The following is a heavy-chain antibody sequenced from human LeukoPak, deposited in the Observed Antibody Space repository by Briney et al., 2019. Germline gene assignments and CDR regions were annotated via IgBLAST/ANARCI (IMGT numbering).Heavy chain of an antibody. Sequence: GASLKVSCKASGGTFSSYAFNWVRQAPGQGLEWMGRIIPIFGTTTYAQKFQGRVTITTDESTSTAYMGVSSLRSEDTAVYYCARHPYSSSGDYGPDYFYMDVWGKGTTVTVSS. CDR1: GGTFSSYA. V-gene: IGHV1-69*05. D-gene: IGHD6-6*01. CDR2: IIPIFGTT. CDR3: ARHPYSSSGDYGPDYFYMDV. J-gene: IGHJ6*03.